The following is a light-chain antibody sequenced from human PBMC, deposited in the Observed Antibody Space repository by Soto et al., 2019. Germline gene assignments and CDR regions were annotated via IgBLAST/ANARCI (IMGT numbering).Light chain of an antibody. Sequence: PSSLSASVGDRVTTTCRASQGISSYLNWYQQKPGKAPKLLIYAASSLQSGVPSRFSGSGSGTEFTLTISSLQPDDFATYYCQHYNSYSEAFGQGTKVDIK. CDR1: QGISSY. CDR3: QHYNSYSEA. CDR2: AAS. J-gene: IGKJ1*01. V-gene: IGKV1-9*01.